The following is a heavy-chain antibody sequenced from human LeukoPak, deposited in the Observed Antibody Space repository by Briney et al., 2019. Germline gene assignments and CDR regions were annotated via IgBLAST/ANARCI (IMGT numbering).Heavy chain of an antibody. Sequence: ASVKVSCKASGYTFTSYDINWVRQATGQGLEWMGWMNPNSGNTAYAQKFMGRVTRTWSTSINTAYMELGSLRSEDTAVYYCARGRPTNLGGIYWGQGTLVTVSS. CDR2: MNPNSGNT. CDR3: ARGRPTNLGGIY. J-gene: IGHJ4*02. CDR1: GYTFTSYD. V-gene: IGHV1-8*02. D-gene: IGHD7-27*01.